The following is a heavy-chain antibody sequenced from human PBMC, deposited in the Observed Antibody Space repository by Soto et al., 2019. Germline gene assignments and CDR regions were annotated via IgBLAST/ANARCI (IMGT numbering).Heavy chain of an antibody. CDR1: GYTFTGYY. CDR3: ARDNTVNYGMDV. D-gene: IGHD4-17*01. CDR2: INPNSGGT. Sequence: AAVKVSCKGSGYTFTGYYMHWVRQAPGQGLEWMGWINPNSGGTNYAQKFQGWVTMTRDTSISTAYMELSRLRSDDTAVYYCARDNTVNYGMDVWGQGTTVTVSS. V-gene: IGHV1-2*04. J-gene: IGHJ6*02.